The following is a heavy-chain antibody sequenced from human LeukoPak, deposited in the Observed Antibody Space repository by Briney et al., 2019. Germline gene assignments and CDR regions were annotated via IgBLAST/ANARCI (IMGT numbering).Heavy chain of an antibody. Sequence: AAVKVSCKASGYTFTSYAIHWVRQAPGQGLEWMGWITPSGGTNYPQKFQGRVAITWDTSITTAHMDLSRLTSDDTAVYYCARDRYGDGFAHLDYWGQGALVTLT. CDR2: ITPSGGT. CDR1: GYTFTSYA. CDR3: ARDRYGDGFAHLDY. J-gene: IGHJ4*02. D-gene: IGHD5-24*01. V-gene: IGHV1-2*02.